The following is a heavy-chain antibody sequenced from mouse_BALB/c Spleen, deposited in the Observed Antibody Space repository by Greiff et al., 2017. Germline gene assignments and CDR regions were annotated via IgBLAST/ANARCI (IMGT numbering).Heavy chain of an antibody. CDR2: ISYSGST. CDR1: GDSITSGY. D-gene: IGHD3-1*01. Sequence: EVQLQQSGPSLVKPSQTLSLTCSVTGDSITSGYWNWIRKFPGNKLEYMGYISYSGSTYYNPSLKSRISITRDTSKNQYYLQLNSVTTEDTATYYCARGAARATSYAMDYWGQGTSVTVSS. V-gene: IGHV3-8*02. CDR3: ARGAARATSYAMDY. J-gene: IGHJ4*01.